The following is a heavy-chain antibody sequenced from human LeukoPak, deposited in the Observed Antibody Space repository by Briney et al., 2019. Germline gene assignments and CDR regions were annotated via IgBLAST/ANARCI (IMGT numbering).Heavy chain of an antibody. CDR2: IYHSGDT. Sequence: SQTLTLTCAVSAYSISSGYYWSCIRQPRGVGLARIESIYHSGDTYYNATLKSRVITSLDTSKNQCSLKPISVTAADATVYYCARLMSYYDSSPFDGWGQGTLVTVSS. D-gene: IGHD3-22*01. J-gene: IGHJ4*02. V-gene: IGHV4-38-2*01. CDR3: ARLMSYYDSSPFDG. CDR1: AYSISSGYY.